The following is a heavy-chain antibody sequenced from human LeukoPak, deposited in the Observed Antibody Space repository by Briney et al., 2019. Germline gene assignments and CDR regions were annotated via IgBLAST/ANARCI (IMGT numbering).Heavy chain of an antibody. D-gene: IGHD1-26*01. CDR3: ATDGNFDL. J-gene: IGHJ2*01. Sequence: SQTLSLTCTVSGGSISSGSYYWSWIRQPAGKGLEWIGRIYTFGSTNYNPSLESRVTISVDTSKNQFSLMLNSVTAADTAVYYCATDGNFDLWGRGTLVTVSS. CDR1: GGSISSGSYY. V-gene: IGHV4-61*02. CDR2: IYTFGST.